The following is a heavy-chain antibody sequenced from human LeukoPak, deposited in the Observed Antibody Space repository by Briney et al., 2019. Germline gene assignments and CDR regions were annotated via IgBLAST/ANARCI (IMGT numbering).Heavy chain of an antibody. CDR1: GGSISSYY. V-gene: IGHV4-34*01. CDR2: INHSGST. Sequence: SETLSLTCTVSGGSISSYYWSWIRQPPGKGLEWIGEINHSGSTNYNPSLKSRVTISVDTSKNQFSLKLSSVTAADTAVYYCARGLLSHSSSQGDYWGQGTLVTVSS. J-gene: IGHJ4*02. CDR3: ARGLLSHSSSQGDY. D-gene: IGHD6-13*01.